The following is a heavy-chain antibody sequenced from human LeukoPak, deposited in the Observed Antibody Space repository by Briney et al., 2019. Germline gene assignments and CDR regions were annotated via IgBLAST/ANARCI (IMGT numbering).Heavy chain of an antibody. CDR3: ARRGYTGYEHYFDY. V-gene: IGHV4-31*03. J-gene: IGHJ4*02. D-gene: IGHD5-12*01. CDR1: GGSISSGDYY. CDR2: INYIGST. Sequence: SQTLSLTCTVSGGSISSGDYYWSWIRQYPGQGLEWIGYINYIGSTYYNPSLQSRVTISVDTSKNQFSLKLYSVTAADTAVYYCARRGYTGYEHYFDYWGQGTLVTVSS.